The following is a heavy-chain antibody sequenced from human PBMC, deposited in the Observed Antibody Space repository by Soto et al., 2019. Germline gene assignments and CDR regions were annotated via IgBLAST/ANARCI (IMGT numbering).Heavy chain of an antibody. V-gene: IGHV4-39*01. CDR1: GGSISSSSYY. D-gene: IGHD5-18*01. CDR2: IYYSGST. J-gene: IGHJ6*02. CDR3: ATQTVDTAMVDYHYGMDV. Sequence: PSETLSLTCTVSGGSISSSSYYWGWIRQPPGKGLEWIGSIYYSGSTYYNPSLKSRVTISVDTSKNQFSLKLSSVTAADTAVYYCATQTVDTAMVDYHYGMDVWGQGTTVTVSS.